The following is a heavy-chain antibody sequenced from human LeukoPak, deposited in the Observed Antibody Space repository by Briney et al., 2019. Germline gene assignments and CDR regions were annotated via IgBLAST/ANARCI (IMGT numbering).Heavy chain of an antibody. J-gene: IGHJ6*02. CDR1: GFTFSSDA. D-gene: IGHD3-3*01. CDR2: ISGSGGST. Sequence: GGSPRLSCAASGFTFSSDAMSWVRQAPGKGLEWVSAISGSGGSTYYADSVKGRFTISRDNSKNTLYLQMNSLRAEDTAVYYCAKDLIFGVDYYYYGMDVWGQGTTVSVSS. V-gene: IGHV3-23*01. CDR3: AKDLIFGVDYYYYGMDV.